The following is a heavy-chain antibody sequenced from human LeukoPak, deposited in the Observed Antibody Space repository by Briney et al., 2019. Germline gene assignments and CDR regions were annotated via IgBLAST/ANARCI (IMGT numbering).Heavy chain of an antibody. CDR3: ARHVSYCSSTSCEYYFDY. Sequence: PSETLSLTCTVSGGSISSYYWSWIRQPPGKGLEWIGYIYYSGGTNYNPSLKSRVTISVDTSKNQFSLKLSSVTAADTAVYYCARHVSYCSSTSCEYYFDYWGQGTLVTVSS. CDR1: GGSISSYY. J-gene: IGHJ4*02. V-gene: IGHV4-59*08. D-gene: IGHD2-2*01. CDR2: IYYSGGT.